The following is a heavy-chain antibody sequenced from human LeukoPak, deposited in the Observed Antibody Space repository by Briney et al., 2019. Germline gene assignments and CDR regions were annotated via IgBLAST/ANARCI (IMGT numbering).Heavy chain of an antibody. CDR2: MNPTSGNT. J-gene: IGHJ6*03. Sequence: ASVKVSCKASGYTFTSYDINWVRQATGQGLEWMGWMNPTSGNTGYAQKFQGRVTITSNTSISTAYMELSSLRSEDTAVYYCARVQGGGYYMDVWGKGTTVTVSS. D-gene: IGHD3-16*01. CDR3: ARVQGGGYYMDV. V-gene: IGHV1-8*03. CDR1: GYTFTSYD.